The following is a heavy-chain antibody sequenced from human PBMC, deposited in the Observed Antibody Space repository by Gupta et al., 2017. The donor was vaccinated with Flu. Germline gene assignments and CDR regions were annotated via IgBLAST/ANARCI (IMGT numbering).Heavy chain of an antibody. CDR2: MNPNNGNV. V-gene: IGHV1-8*02. J-gene: IGHJ4*02. D-gene: IGHD2-2*01. CDR1: GYTFTGYD. Sequence: QVQLVQSGAEVKKPGASVKVSCKASGYTFTGYDINWVRQATGQGLEWMGWMNPNNGNVGISKKFQGRVTMPKDTARGTAYMALRSLATEDPAVYYCAGAVSTPTPLDFWGQGTLVTVSS. CDR3: AGAVSTPTPLDF.